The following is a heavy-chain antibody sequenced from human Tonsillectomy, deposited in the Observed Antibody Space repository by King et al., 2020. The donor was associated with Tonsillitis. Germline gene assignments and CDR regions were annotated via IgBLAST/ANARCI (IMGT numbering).Heavy chain of an antibody. V-gene: IGHV1-2*02. J-gene: IGHJ4*02. D-gene: IGHD7-27*01. CDR2: INPKSGGT. Sequence: IQLVQSGAEVKKPGASVKVSCKTSGFTFTGYYVHWVRQAPGQGLEWMGWINPKSGGTDYAQKFQGRVTMTRDTSISTAYMELSGLISDDTAVYYCARTLSNWDSYYFDYWGQGTLVTVSS. CDR3: ARTLSNWDSYYFDY. CDR1: GFTFTGYY.